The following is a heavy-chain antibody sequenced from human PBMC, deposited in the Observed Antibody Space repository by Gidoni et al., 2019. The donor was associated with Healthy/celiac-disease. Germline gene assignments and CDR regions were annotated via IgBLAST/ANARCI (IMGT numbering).Heavy chain of an antibody. CDR2: ISCSGGST. D-gene: IGHD3-10*01. Sequence: EVQLLESGGGLVQAGGYLIPSCAAAGFTFSRYAMSWVRQAPGKGLEWVSAISCSGGSTYYADSVKGRFTISRDNSKNTLYLQMNSLRAEDTAVYYCAKDRGQLWFGELFDYWGQGTLVTVSS. CDR3: AKDRGQLWFGELFDY. V-gene: IGHV3-23*01. CDR1: GFTFSRYA. J-gene: IGHJ4*02.